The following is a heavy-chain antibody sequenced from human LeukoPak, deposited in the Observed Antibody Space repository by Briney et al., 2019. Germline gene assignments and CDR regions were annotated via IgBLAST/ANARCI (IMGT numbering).Heavy chain of an antibody. CDR3: ARDPREVGSTWWFDP. CDR1: GYTFTTYG. J-gene: IGHJ5*02. D-gene: IGHD1-26*01. Sequence: ASVKLSCKASGYTFTTYGISWVRQAPGQGLEWMGWISAYNGNTNYAQKLQGRVTMTTDTSTSTAYMELRSLRSDDTAVYYCARDPREVGSTWWFDPWGQGTLVTVSS. V-gene: IGHV1-18*01. CDR2: ISAYNGNT.